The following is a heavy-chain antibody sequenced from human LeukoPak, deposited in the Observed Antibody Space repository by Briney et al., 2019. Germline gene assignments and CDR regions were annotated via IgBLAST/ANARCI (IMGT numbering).Heavy chain of an antibody. D-gene: IGHD3-22*01. CDR1: GISVSSNY. V-gene: IGHV3-66*01. Sequence: PGGSLRLSCEASGISVSSNYMSWVRQAPGKGLEWVSVIYTDDTTYYADSVKGRFTVSRERSKNTLYFQMDSLRAEDTAVYFCAREFGDSSGYYYEPNSFDYWGQGTLVTVSS. CDR3: AREFGDSSGYYYEPNSFDY. J-gene: IGHJ4*02. CDR2: IYTDDTT.